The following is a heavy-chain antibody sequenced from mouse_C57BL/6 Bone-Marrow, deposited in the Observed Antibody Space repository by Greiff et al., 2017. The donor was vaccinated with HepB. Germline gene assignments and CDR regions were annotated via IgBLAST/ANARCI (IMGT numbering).Heavy chain of an antibody. Sequence: EVNVVESGGDLVKPGGSLKLSCAASGFTFSSYGMSWVRQTPDKRLEWVATISSGGSYTYYPDSGKGRFTISRDNAKNTLYLQMSSLKSEDTAMYYCARHYGSSYGYFDYWGQGTTLTVSS. J-gene: IGHJ2*01. CDR3: ARHYGSSYGYFDY. V-gene: IGHV5-6*01. CDR1: GFTFSSYG. D-gene: IGHD1-1*01. CDR2: ISSGGSYT.